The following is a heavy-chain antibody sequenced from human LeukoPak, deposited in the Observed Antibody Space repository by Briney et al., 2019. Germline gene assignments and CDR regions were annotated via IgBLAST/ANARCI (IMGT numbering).Heavy chain of an antibody. D-gene: IGHD3-3*01. CDR3: ARDVRFLDAYYYMDV. CDR2: ISAYNANT. Sequence: ASVKVSCKASGGTFSSYAISWVRQAPGQGLEWMGWISAYNANTNYAQKVQGRVTMTTDTSTSTAYMELRSLRSDDTAVYYCARDVRFLDAYYYMDVWGKGTTVTVSS. J-gene: IGHJ6*03. V-gene: IGHV1-18*01. CDR1: GGTFSSYA.